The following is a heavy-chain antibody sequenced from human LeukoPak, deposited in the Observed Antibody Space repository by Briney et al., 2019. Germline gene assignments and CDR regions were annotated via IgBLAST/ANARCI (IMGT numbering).Heavy chain of an antibody. J-gene: IGHJ4*02. V-gene: IGHV1-69*13. CDR3: ARDLDRAAYCGGDCYSGLPDY. CDR2: IIPIFGTA. Sequence: SVKVSCKASGYTFTSYGISWVRQAPGQGLEWMGGIIPIFGTANYAQKFQGRVTITADESTSTAYMELSSLRSEDTAVYYCARDLDRAAYCGGDCYSGLPDYWGQGTLVTVSS. D-gene: IGHD2-21*02. CDR1: GYTFTSYG.